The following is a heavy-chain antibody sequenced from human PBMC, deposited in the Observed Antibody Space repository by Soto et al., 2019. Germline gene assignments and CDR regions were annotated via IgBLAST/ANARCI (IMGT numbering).Heavy chain of an antibody. J-gene: IGHJ4*02. CDR3: AKDYFETKGPYFFDY. V-gene: IGHV3-23*01. D-gene: IGHD1-26*01. Sequence: VQLLESGGGLVQPGGSLRLSCAASGFTFNNYAMNWVRQAPGKGLEWVSAIRNSGGFTYYADSVKGRFTISRDNSKNTLYLHMNSLMAQDTALYYCAKDYFETKGPYFFDYWGQGTLVTVSS. CDR1: GFTFNNYA. CDR2: IRNSGGFT.